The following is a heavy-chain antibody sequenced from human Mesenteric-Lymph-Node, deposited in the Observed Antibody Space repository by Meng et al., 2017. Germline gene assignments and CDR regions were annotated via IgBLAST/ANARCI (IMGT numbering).Heavy chain of an antibody. J-gene: IGHJ1*01. CDR3: LRGSGGSV. Sequence: GQLQASGPGTVKPSQHPSLTCTVPGGSISSGCYHWSLNRQHPGKGLEWVGYIYYHWSTYYNPSLKSRVSMSIDKSKNQFSLKLTSVTAADTAVYHCLRGSGGSVWGQGTLVTVSS. V-gene: IGHV4-31*09. CDR2: IYYHWST. D-gene: IGHD3-10*01. CDR1: GGSISSGCYH.